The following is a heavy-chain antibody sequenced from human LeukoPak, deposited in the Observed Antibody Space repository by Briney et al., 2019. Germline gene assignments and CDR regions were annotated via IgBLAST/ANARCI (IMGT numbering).Heavy chain of an antibody. D-gene: IGHD3-10*01. Sequence: QPGGSLRLSCAASGFTFSSYAMSWVRQAPGKGLEWVSSVTGNGDNTFHADSVKGRFTISRDNSKNMLYLQINSLRAEDTAVYYCAKKIGSGYYYYYYGMDVWGQGTTVTVSS. CDR2: VTGNGDNT. CDR3: AKKIGSGYYYYYYGMDV. J-gene: IGHJ6*02. V-gene: IGHV3-23*01. CDR1: GFTFSSYA.